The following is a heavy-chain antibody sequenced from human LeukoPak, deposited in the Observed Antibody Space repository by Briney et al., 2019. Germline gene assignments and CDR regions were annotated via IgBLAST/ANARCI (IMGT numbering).Heavy chain of an antibody. V-gene: IGHV3-30*02. CDR2: IRYDGSNK. CDR3: AKGSSIDERYFQH. Sequence: GGSLRLSCAASGFTFSSYAMHWVRQAPGKGLEWVAFIRYDGSNKYYADSVKGRFTISRDNSKNTLYLQMNSLRAADTAVYYCAKGSSIDERYFQHWGQGTLVIVSS. D-gene: IGHD6-6*01. CDR1: GFTFSSYA. J-gene: IGHJ1*01.